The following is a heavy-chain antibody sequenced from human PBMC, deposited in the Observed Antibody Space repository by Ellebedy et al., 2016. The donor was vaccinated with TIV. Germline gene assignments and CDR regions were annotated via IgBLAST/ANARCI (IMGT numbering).Heavy chain of an antibody. V-gene: IGHV3-48*04. CDR3: ARDMAWGNERVNDAFDI. D-gene: IGHD7-27*01. Sequence: GESLKISCPASGFTFTSYSMNWVRQAPGKGLEWVSYISGSSITLYYADSVKGRFTISRDNAKNSLYLQMNGLRAEDTAVYFCARDMAWGNERVNDAFDIWGHGTLVTVSS. J-gene: IGHJ3*02. CDR1: GFTFTSYS. CDR2: ISGSSITL.